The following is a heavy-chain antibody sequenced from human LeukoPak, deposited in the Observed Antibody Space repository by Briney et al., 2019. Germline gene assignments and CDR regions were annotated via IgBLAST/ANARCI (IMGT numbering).Heavy chain of an antibody. J-gene: IGHJ4*02. V-gene: IGHV1-2*06. CDR2: INPNSGGT. CDR3: ARAPEADSSGYYHFDY. CDR1: GGTFSSYA. D-gene: IGHD3-22*01. Sequence: ASVKVSCKDSGGTFSSYAISWVRQAPGQGLEWMGRINPNSGGTNYAQKFQGRVTMTRDTSISTAYMELSRLRSDDTAVYYCARAPEADSSGYYHFDYWGQGTLVTVSS.